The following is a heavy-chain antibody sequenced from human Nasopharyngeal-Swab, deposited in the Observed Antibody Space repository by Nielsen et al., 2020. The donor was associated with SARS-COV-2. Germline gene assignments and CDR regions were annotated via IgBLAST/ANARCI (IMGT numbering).Heavy chain of an antibody. Sequence: GESLKISCAASGFTFSDYYMSWIRQAPGKGLEWVSYISSSGSTIYYADSVKGRFTISRDNAKNSLYLQMNSLRAEDTAAYYCAKCMSIAVAFDYWGQGTLVTVSS. J-gene: IGHJ4*02. D-gene: IGHD6-19*01. CDR1: GFTFSDYY. V-gene: IGHV3-11*01. CDR3: AKCMSIAVAFDY. CDR2: ISSSGSTI.